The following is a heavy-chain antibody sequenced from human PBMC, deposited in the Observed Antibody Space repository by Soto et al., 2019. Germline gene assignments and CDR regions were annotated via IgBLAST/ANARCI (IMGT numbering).Heavy chain of an antibody. V-gene: IGHV3-7*01. Sequence: EAQLVESGGGLVQPGGSLRVSCAVSGCTFSDYWMSWVRQAPGKGLEWVAKIKQDGSEKDYVDSVKGRFTISRDNANNSLYLHMYSLRVEDTAIYYCARGGRDAYDWFDPWGQGTLVTVSS. CDR1: GCTFSDYW. J-gene: IGHJ5*02. CDR3: ARGGRDAYDWFDP. CDR2: IKQDGSEK. D-gene: IGHD3-16*01.